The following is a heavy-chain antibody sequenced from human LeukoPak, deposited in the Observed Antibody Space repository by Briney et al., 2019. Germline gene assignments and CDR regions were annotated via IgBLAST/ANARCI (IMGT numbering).Heavy chain of an antibody. CDR1: GFTFGSYA. D-gene: IGHD6-19*01. Sequence: SLRLSCSASGFTFGSYAMHWVRQAPGKGLEWVAVISYDGSNKYYADSVKGRFTISRDNSKNTLYLQMNSLRAEDTAVYYCAREGIAVAFDYWGQGTLVTVSS. J-gene: IGHJ4*02. V-gene: IGHV3-30*04. CDR2: ISYDGSNK. CDR3: AREGIAVAFDY.